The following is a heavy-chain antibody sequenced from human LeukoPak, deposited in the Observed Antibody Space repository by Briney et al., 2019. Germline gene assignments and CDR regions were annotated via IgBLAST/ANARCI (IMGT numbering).Heavy chain of an antibody. Sequence: SETLSLTCTVPGGSISSSSYYWGWIRQPPGKGLEWIGSIYYSGSTYYNPSLKSRVTISVDTSKNQFSLKLSSVTAADTAVYYCARDPSEDIVATIMVRWFDPWGQGTLVTVSS. CDR1: GGSISSSSYY. CDR2: IYYSGST. J-gene: IGHJ5*02. V-gene: IGHV4-39*07. CDR3: ARDPSEDIVATIMVRWFDP. D-gene: IGHD5-12*01.